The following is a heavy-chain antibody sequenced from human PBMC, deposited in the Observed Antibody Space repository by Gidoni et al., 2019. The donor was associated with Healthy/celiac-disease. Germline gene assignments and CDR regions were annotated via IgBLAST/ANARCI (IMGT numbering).Heavy chain of an antibody. D-gene: IGHD3-22*01. CDR3: ARDGRDSSGYDDY. CDR2: IYYSGST. CDR1: GGSISSSSYY. Sequence: QLQLQESGPGLVKLSETLSLTCTVSGGSISSSSYYWGWIRQPPGKGLEWIGSIYYSGSTYYNPSLKSRVTISVDTSKNQFSLKLSSVTAADTAVYYCARDGRDSSGYDDYWGQGTLVTVSS. V-gene: IGHV4-39*07. J-gene: IGHJ4*02.